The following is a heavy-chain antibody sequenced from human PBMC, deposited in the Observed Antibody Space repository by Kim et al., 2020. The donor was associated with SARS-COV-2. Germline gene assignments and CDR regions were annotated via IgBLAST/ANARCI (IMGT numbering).Heavy chain of an antibody. CDR2: INHSGDT. Sequence: SETLSLTCAVYGGSFSDYYWSWIRQPPGKGLEWIGEINHSGDTNYNPSLESRVIISLDTSKNQFSLRLTSVTAADTAVYYCARWPFGPQAPTLYSIYRRGHFDYWGQGTLVTVSS. CDR3: ARWPFGPQAPTLYSIYRRGHFDY. J-gene: IGHJ4*02. CDR1: GGSFSDYY. D-gene: IGHD2-8*01. V-gene: IGHV4-34*01.